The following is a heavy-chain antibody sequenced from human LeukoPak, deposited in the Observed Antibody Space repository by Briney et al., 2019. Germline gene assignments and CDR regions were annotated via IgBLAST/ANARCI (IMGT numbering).Heavy chain of an antibody. CDR2: IWYDGSNK. V-gene: IGHV3-33*01. D-gene: IGHD3-22*01. Sequence: GGSLRLSCAASGFTFSSYGMHWVRQAPGKGREWVAVIWYDGSNKYYADSVKGRFTISRDNSKNTLYLQMNSLRAEDTAVYYCARSDYYYDSSGRTGFDYWGQGTLVTVSS. CDR1: GFTFSSYG. CDR3: ARSDYYYDSSGRTGFDY. J-gene: IGHJ4*02.